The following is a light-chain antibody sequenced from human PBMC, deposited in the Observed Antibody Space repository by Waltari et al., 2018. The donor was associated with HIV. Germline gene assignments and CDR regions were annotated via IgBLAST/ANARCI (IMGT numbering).Light chain of an antibody. Sequence: EIVLTQSPGTLSLSPGERVTLSCRASQTVSSSFLAWYQQKAGQAPRLLMYGASSRATAIPDRFSGSGSGTDFTLTISRLEPEDFAVYFCQQYGRSPPNTFGQGTKVDIK. J-gene: IGKJ2*01. CDR2: GAS. CDR1: QTVSSSF. V-gene: IGKV3-20*01. CDR3: QQYGRSPPNT.